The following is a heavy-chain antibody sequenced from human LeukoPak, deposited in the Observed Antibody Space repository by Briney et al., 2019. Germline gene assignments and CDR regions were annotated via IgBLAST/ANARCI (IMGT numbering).Heavy chain of an antibody. CDR2: INPNSGGT. D-gene: IGHD5-18*01. Sequence: ASVKVSCKASGYTFTGYYIHWVRQAPGQGLEWMGWINPNSGGTNYAQKFQGRVTMTRDTSISTAYMELSRLRSDDTAVYYCARGSFSADAPLVLDYFHHWGQGTLVTVSS. CDR3: ARGSFSADAPLVLDYFHH. J-gene: IGHJ1*01. V-gene: IGHV1-2*02. CDR1: GYTFTGYY.